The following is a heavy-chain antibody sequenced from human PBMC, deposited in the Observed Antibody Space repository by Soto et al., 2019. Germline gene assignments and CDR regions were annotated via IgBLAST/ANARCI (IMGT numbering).Heavy chain of an antibody. D-gene: IGHD3-10*01. CDR2: IGTLSDT. Sequence: GGSLRLSCAGSGFTFSTFDIHWVRQAPGKGLEWVSGIGTLSDTFYAASVQGRFTISRQNAKNSVYLQMNSLRAGDTAFYYCARGRSFSYDSTPPPMFDPWGQGTLVTVSS. CDR3: ARGRSFSYDSTPPPMFDP. J-gene: IGHJ5*02. CDR1: GFTFSTFD. V-gene: IGHV3-13*01.